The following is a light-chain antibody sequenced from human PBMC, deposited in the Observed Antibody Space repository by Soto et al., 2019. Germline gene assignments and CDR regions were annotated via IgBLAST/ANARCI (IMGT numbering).Light chain of an antibody. CDR1: SGDVGGYYY. Sequence: QSVLTQPASVSGSPGQSITISCTGTSGDVGGYYYVSWYQQLPRKAPKLMISEGSNQPSGVSNRFSDSKSGNTASLTISGLQAEAEADYYCSSYTAGGTIFGPGTKVTVL. J-gene: IGLJ1*01. CDR2: EGS. CDR3: SSYTAGGTI. V-gene: IGLV2-14*01.